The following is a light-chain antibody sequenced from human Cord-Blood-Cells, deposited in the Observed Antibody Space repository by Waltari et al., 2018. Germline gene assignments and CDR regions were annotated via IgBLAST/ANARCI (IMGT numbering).Light chain of an antibody. CDR1: SSDVGGYNY. J-gene: IGLJ1*01. V-gene: IGLV2-14*01. Sequence: QSALTQPASVSGSPGQSITIPCTGTSSDVGGYNYVSWYQQPQGKAPKRMIYDVSNRPSGVSNRFSGSKSGNTASLTISGLQAEDEADYYCSSYTSSSTLVFGTGTKVTVL. CDR2: DVS. CDR3: SSYTSSSTLV.